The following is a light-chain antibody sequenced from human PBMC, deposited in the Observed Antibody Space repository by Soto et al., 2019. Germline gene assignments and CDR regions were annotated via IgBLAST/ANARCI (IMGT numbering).Light chain of an antibody. CDR1: QSIIRW. V-gene: IGKV1-5*03. J-gene: IGKJ4*01. Sequence: DIQMTQSPSTLSASVGDRITITCRASQSIIRWLAWYQQKPGKAPKLLMYRASTLESGVPSRFSGSGSETEFTLTVSGLQPGDSATYYCQQLESYPSTFGGGTKVDNK. CDR2: RAS. CDR3: QQLESYPST.